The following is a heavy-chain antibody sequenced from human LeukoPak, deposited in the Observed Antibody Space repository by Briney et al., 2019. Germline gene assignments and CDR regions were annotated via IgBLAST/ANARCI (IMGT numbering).Heavy chain of an antibody. CDR3: ARHSGSYLYYFDF. V-gene: IGHV4-39*01. Sequence: SETLSLTCTVSSGAISSSSYYWGWIRQPPGKGLEWIGSISYSGSTDYNPSLKSRVTISVDTSKNQFSLRLSSVTAADTAVYYCARHSGSYLYYFDFWGQGTLVTVSS. J-gene: IGHJ4*02. CDR2: ISYSGST. D-gene: IGHD1-26*01. CDR1: SGAISSSSYY.